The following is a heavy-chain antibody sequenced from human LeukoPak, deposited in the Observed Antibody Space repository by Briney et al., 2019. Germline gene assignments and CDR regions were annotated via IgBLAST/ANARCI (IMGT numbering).Heavy chain of an antibody. D-gene: IGHD6-19*01. CDR2: IYYSGST. CDR1: GGSISSYF. Sequence: SETLSLTCTVSGGSISSYFWSWIRQPPGKGLEWIGYIYYSGSTNYNPSLKSRVTISVDTSKNQFSLKLSSVTAADTAVYYCARVRWYSSGWLEVGFDNWGQGTLVTVSS. CDR3: ARVRWYSSGWLEVGFDN. J-gene: IGHJ4*02. V-gene: IGHV4-59*01.